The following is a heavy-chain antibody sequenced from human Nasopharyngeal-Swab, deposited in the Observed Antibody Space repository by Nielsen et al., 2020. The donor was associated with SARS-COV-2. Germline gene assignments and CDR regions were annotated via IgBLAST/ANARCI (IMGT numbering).Heavy chain of an antibody. CDR1: GFTFSSYG. Sequence: GGSLRLSCAASGFTFSSYGMHWVRQAPGKGLEWVAVISYDGSNKYYADSVKGRFTISRDNSKNTLYLQMNSLRAEDTAVYYCAKEGGYSSAPGGIDVWGQGTTVTVSS. V-gene: IGHV3-30*18. D-gene: IGHD6-19*01. CDR2: ISYDGSNK. CDR3: AKEGGYSSAPGGIDV. J-gene: IGHJ6*02.